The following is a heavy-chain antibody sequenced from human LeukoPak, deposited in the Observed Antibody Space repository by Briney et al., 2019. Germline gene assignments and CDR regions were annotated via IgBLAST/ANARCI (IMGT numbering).Heavy chain of an antibody. V-gene: IGHV1-69*05. CDR1: GGTFITYA. CDR2: IIPIFGTA. Sequence: ASVKVSSKASGGTFITYAISWVRQAPGQGLEWMGGIIPIFGTANYAQKFQGRVTITTDESTSTAYMELSSLRSEDTAVYYCARDLTDCSSTSCNSDAFDIWGQGTMVTVSS. CDR3: ARDLTDCSSTSCNSDAFDI. D-gene: IGHD2-2*01. J-gene: IGHJ3*02.